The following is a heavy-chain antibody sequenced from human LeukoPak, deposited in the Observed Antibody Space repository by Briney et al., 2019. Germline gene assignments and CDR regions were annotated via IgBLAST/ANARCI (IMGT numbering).Heavy chain of an antibody. CDR2: SYYSGST. Sequence: PSETLSLTCTVSGGSISSYYWSWIRQPPGKGLEWIGYSYYSGSTNYNPSLKSRVTISVDTSKNQFSLKLSSVTAADTAVYYCARDPYGRYYFDYWGQGTLVTVSS. V-gene: IGHV4-59*01. CDR1: GGSISSYY. CDR3: ARDPYGRYYFDY. D-gene: IGHD1-26*01. J-gene: IGHJ4*02.